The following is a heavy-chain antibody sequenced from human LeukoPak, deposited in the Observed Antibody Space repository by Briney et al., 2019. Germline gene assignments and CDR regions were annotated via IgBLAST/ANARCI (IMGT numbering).Heavy chain of an antibody. Sequence: GASVKVSCKASGGTFSSYAISWVRQAPGQGLEWMGGIIPIFGTANYAQKFQGRVTITTDESTSTAYMELSSLRSEDTAVYYCARGTNYNYYYYYMDVWGKGTTVTVSS. J-gene: IGHJ6*03. V-gene: IGHV1-69*05. CDR2: IIPIFGTA. D-gene: IGHD1-7*01. CDR1: GGTFSSYA. CDR3: ARGTNYNYYYYYMDV.